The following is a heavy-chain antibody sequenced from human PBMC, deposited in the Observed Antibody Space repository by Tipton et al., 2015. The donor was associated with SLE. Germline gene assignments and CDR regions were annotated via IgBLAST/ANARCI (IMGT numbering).Heavy chain of an antibody. CDR1: GASISSNF. V-gene: IGHV4-59*01. D-gene: IGHD1-7*01. Sequence: TLSLTCSVSGASISSNFWTWIRQPPGKGPEWIGRVSYSGTPRYNPSLKSRVAKSTDPPKNQFSLPLNSLTREDTAVYYCAREGNSYGRSFRCWGLGTMV. CDR3: AREGNSYGRSFRC. J-gene: IGHJ1*01. CDR2: VSYSGTP.